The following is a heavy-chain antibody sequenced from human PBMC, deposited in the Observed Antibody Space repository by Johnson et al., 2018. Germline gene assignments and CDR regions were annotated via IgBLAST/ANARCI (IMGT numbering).Heavy chain of an antibody. CDR2: IWYDGNNK. CDR1: GFTFSNYG. D-gene: IGHD6-19*01. V-gene: IGHV3-33*01. CDR3: AREKADSSGWLGVDK. J-gene: IGHJ4*02. Sequence: QVQLVESGGGVVQPGRSLRLSCAASGFTFSNYGMHWVRQAPGKGLEWVAVIWYDGNNKKYADSVKGRFTISRDNSKNTLHLQMNSLRCEDTAVYYCAREKADSSGWLGVDKWGQGTLVIVSS.